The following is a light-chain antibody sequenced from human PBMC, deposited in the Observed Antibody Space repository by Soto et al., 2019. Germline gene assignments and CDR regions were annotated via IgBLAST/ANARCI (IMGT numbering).Light chain of an antibody. V-gene: IGKV1-33*01. J-gene: IGKJ3*01. CDR3: QQYDNSLIFT. CDR1: QDISNY. CDR2: DES. Sequence: DIQMTQSPSSLSASVGDRVTITCQASQDISNYLNWDQQKPGKAPKLLIYDESNLETGVPSRFSGSGSGTEFTFTISSLQPEDIATYYCQQYDNSLIFTFGPGTKVDIK.